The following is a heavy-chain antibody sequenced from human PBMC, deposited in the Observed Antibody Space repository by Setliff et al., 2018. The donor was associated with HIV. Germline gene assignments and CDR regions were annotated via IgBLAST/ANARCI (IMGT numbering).Heavy chain of an antibody. Sequence: PSETLSLTCTVTGYSISSGYYWAWIRQPPGKGLEWIGYIYHAGNTYYNPSLKSRATISVDTSKNQISLRLNSLTAADTAVYYCAREGSGPLYHYDNQSYYGMDVWGQGTTVTVSS. CDR1: GYSISSGYY. V-gene: IGHV4-38-2*02. J-gene: IGHJ6*02. D-gene: IGHD3-22*01. CDR3: AREGSGPLYHYDNQSYYGMDV. CDR2: IYHAGNT.